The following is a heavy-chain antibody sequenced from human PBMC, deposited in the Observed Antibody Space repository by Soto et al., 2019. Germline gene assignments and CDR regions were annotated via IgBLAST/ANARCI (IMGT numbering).Heavy chain of an antibody. CDR3: ARDVYGDYNWFDP. CDR1: GYTFTGYY. CDR2: INPNSGGT. D-gene: IGHD4-17*01. Sequence: QVKLVQSGAEVKKPGASVKVSCKASGYTFTGYYMHWVRQAPGQGLEWMGWINPNSGGTNYSQKFQGRVTMTRDTSISTAYMELSRLGSDGTAVYYCARDVYGDYNWFDPWGQGPLVTVSS. V-gene: IGHV1-2*02. J-gene: IGHJ5*02.